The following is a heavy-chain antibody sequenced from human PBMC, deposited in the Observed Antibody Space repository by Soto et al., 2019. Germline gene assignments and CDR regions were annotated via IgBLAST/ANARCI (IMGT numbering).Heavy chain of an antibody. Sequence: QVQLQESGPGLVKPSGTLSLTCAVSGASISSTNWWCWVRQFPGKGLEWIGEIFHDGRTKYNASLKSRVTIAVDKSKNHFSLELTSVTAADTANYYCAREGQELRDWGHGTLVTVSS. J-gene: IGHJ4*01. CDR2: IFHDGRT. CDR3: AREGQELRD. CDR1: GASISSTNW. D-gene: IGHD6-13*01. V-gene: IGHV4-4*02.